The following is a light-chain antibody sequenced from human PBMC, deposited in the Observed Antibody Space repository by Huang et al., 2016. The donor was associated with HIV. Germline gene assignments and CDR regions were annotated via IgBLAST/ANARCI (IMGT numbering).Light chain of an antibody. J-gene: IGKJ3*01. CDR2: EVS. Sequence: DIVMTQAPLSLSVARGQPASISCKSSQSLLHSDGKTYLYWFLQRPGQPPQLLIHEVSNRFSGVADRFSGSVSGTDYTLKISRVETEDVGTYYCMQSVDLPFTFRPGTKVEIQ. CDR3: MQSVDLPFT. CDR1: QSLLHSDGKTY. V-gene: IGKV2D-29*01.